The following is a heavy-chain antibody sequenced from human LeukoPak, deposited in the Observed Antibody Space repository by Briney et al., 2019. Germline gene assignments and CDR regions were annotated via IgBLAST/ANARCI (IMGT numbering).Heavy chain of an antibody. CDR2: IHPHSGGT. Sequence: ASVKVSCKASGYSFTAYSIVWVRRAPGQGLEWMGWIHPHSGGTAYGKTFQGRVTMTRDTSISTAYMELNSLGSDDAAVYYCARLGTGYSLSYWGQGTLVTVSS. J-gene: IGHJ4*02. CDR1: GYSFTAYS. CDR3: ARLGTGYSLSY. D-gene: IGHD5-18*01. V-gene: IGHV1-2*02.